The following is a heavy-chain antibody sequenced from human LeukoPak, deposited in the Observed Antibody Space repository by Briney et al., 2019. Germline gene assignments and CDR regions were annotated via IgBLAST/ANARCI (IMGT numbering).Heavy chain of an antibody. CDR1: GFTFSSYG. CDR2: ISYDGSNK. Sequence: GRSLGLSCAASGFTFSSYGMHWVRQAPGKGLEWVAVISYDGSNKNYADSVEGRFTISRDNSKNTLYLQMNSLRAEDTAVYYCAKGSPYCSGGSCYSGEYFQHWGQGTLVTVSS. D-gene: IGHD2-15*01. J-gene: IGHJ1*01. CDR3: AKGSPYCSGGSCYSGEYFQH. V-gene: IGHV3-30*18.